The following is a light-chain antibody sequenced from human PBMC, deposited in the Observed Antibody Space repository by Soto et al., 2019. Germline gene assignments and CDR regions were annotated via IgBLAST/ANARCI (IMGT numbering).Light chain of an antibody. CDR1: VSDVGTSNY. CDR3: CSYAGGPYV. V-gene: IGLV2-11*01. Sequence: QSVLTQLRSVSGSLGQSVTLSCTGTVSDVGTSNYVSWYQQHPGKARKLIIFDVTKRPSGVPDRFSGSRSGNAASLTISGLQAEDEAYYPCCSYAGGPYVFGTGTKVTVL. J-gene: IGLJ1*01. CDR2: DVT.